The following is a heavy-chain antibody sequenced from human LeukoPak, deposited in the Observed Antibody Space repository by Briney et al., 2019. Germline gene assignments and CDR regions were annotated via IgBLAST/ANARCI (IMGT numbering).Heavy chain of an antibody. CDR1: GYTFTSYG. D-gene: IGHD3-16*02. J-gene: IGHJ4*02. Sequence: GASVKVSCKASGYTFTSYGISWVRQAPGQGLEWMGWISAYNGNTNYAQKLQGRVTMTTDTSTSTAYTELRSLRPDDTAVYYCARVGDYVWGSYRSYNFDYWGQGTLVTVSS. CDR3: ARVGDYVWGSYRSYNFDY. V-gene: IGHV1-18*01. CDR2: ISAYNGNT.